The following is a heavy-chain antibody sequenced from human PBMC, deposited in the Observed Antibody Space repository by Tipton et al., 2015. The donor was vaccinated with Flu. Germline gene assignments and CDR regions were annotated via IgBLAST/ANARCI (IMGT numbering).Heavy chain of an antibody. Sequence: LRLSCNVSGGSISSGSYYWSWIRQPAGKGLEWIGRIYTSGSTNYNPSLKSRVTISVDTSKNQFSLKLSSVTAADTAVHYCARAAAVALDYWGQGMLVTVSS. V-gene: IGHV4-61*02. J-gene: IGHJ4*02. D-gene: IGHD6-19*01. CDR3: ARAAAVALDY. CDR2: IYTSGST. CDR1: GGSISSGSYY.